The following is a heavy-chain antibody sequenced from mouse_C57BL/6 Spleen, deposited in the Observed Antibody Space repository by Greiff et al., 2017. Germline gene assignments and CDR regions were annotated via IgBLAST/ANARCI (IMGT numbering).Heavy chain of an antibody. CDR1: GYTFTDYN. CDR2: INPNNGGT. Sequence: VQLQQSGPELVKPGASVKIPCKASGYTFTDYNMDWVKQSHGKSLEWIGDINPNNGGTIYNQKFKGKATLTVDKSSSTAYMELRSLTSEDTAVYYCARALDSSGYDYWGQGTTLTVSS. V-gene: IGHV1-18*01. CDR3: ARALDSSGYDY. J-gene: IGHJ2*01. D-gene: IGHD3-2*02.